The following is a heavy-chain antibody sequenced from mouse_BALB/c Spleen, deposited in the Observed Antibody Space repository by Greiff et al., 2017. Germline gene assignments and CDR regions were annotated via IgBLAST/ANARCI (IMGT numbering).Heavy chain of an antibody. J-gene: IGHJ4*01. CDR2: IDPENGDT. CDR3: NAGRLRHAMDY. CDR1: GFNIKDYY. D-gene: IGHD2-4*01. Sequence: EVKLMESGAELVRSGASVKLSCTASGFNIKDYYMHWVKQRPEQGLEWIGWIDPENGDTEYAPKFQGKATMTADTSSNTAYLQLSSLTSEDTAVYYCNAGRLRHAMDYWGQGTSVTVSS. V-gene: IGHV14-4*02.